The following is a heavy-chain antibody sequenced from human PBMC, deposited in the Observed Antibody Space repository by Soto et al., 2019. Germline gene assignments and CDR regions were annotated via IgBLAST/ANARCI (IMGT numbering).Heavy chain of an antibody. J-gene: IGHJ6*03. CDR1: GYTFTSYD. Sequence: GASVKVSCKASGYTFTSYDINWVRQATGQGLEWMGWMNPNSGNTGYAQKFQGRVTMTRNTSISTAYMELSSLRSEDTAVYYCARGQRGAARPGVYYYYYYMDVWGKGTTVRVSS. D-gene: IGHD6-6*01. CDR3: ARGQRGAARPGVYYYYYYMDV. V-gene: IGHV1-8*01. CDR2: MNPNSGNT.